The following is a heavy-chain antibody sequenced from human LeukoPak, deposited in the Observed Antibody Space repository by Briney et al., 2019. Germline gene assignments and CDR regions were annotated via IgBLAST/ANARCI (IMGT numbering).Heavy chain of an antibody. CDR1: GFTFSSYG. J-gene: IGHJ4*02. CDR3: ARGYSSGWFYFDY. CDR2: IWYDGSNK. D-gene: IGHD6-19*01. Sequence: PGKSLRLSCAASGFTFSSYGMHWVRQAPGKGLEWVAVIWYDGSNKYYADSVKGRFTISRDNSKNTLYLQMNSLRAEDTAVYYCARGYSSGWFYFDYWGQGTLVTVSS. V-gene: IGHV3-33*01.